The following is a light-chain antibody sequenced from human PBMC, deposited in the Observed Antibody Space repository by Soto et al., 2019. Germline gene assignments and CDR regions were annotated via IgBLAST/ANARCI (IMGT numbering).Light chain of an antibody. CDR2: RNN. Sequence: QSVLTQPPSASGTPGQRVTISCSGSSSNIGSNYVYWYQQLPVTAPKLLIYRNNQRPSGVPDRFSGSKSGTSASLAISGLRSEDEADYYCAAWDDSLSGWVFGGGTKLTV. J-gene: IGLJ3*02. V-gene: IGLV1-47*01. CDR3: AAWDDSLSGWV. CDR1: SSNIGSNY.